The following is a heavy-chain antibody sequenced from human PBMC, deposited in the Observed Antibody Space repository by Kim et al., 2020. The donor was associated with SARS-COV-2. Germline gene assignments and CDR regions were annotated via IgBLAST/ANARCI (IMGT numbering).Heavy chain of an antibody. D-gene: IGHD2-8*02. CDR1: GFNFRNAW. J-gene: IGHJ3*02. CDR2: IKSKIHGETI. Sequence: GSLRLSCAASGFNFRNAWMTWVRQAPGKGLEWVGRIKSKIHGETIDYAAPVKGRFTVSRDDSKNTVFLQMNSLKSEDTGIYYCTTEVCTGDTCSVKNAFDIWGQGTTVTVSS. V-gene: IGHV3-15*01. CDR3: TTEVCTGDTCSVKNAFDI.